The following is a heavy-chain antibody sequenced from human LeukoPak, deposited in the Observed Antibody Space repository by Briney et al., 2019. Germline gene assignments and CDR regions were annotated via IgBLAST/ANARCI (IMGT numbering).Heavy chain of an antibody. D-gene: IGHD3-10*01. Sequence: ASVKVSCKASGYTFTSYDINWVRQATGQGLEWMGWMNPNSGNTGYAQKFQGRVTMTRNTSISTAYMELSSLRSEDTAVYYCASSEIWFGEAFDYWGQGTLVTVSS. V-gene: IGHV1-8*01. J-gene: IGHJ4*02. CDR3: ASSEIWFGEAFDY. CDR2: MNPNSGNT. CDR1: GYTFTSYD.